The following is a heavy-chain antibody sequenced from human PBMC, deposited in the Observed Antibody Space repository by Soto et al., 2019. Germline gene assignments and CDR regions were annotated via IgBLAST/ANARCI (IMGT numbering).Heavy chain of an antibody. D-gene: IGHD3-10*01. Sequence: PGASLKITCKGSGYSFTSYWIGWVRRMPGKGLEWMGIIYPGDSDARYSPSFQGQVTISADKSIRTAYLQLCGLKASAIAMYNCARLVVRGVIIQKIHWFDPWGQEALVTVSS. CDR3: ARLVVRGVIIQKIHWFDP. J-gene: IGHJ5*02. CDR2: IYPGDSDA. CDR1: GYSFTSYW. V-gene: IGHV5-51*01.